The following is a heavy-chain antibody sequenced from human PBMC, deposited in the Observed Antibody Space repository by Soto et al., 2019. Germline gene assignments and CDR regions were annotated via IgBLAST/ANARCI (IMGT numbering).Heavy chain of an antibody. Sequence: QITLNESGPTQVKPRQTLTLTCTFSGFSLTTSGVGVGWIRQSPGKPPEWLALIYWDDDKRYSPSLKSRLTITKDTSKIQVVLTMAEVEPADTATYDCAHRVLRTVFGLVTTTAIYFDFWGQGTPVAVSS. CDR2: IYWDDDK. D-gene: IGHD3-3*01. J-gene: IGHJ4*02. V-gene: IGHV2-5*02. CDR1: GFSLTTSGVG. CDR3: AHRVLRTVFGLVTTTAIYFDF.